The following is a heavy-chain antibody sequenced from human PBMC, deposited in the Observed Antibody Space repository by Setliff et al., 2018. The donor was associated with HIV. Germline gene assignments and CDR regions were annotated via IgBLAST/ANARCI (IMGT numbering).Heavy chain of an antibody. Sequence: GASVKVSCKASGYTFSTYGISWVRQAPGQGLEWMGWISAYNGNTNYAQKLQGRVTVTTDTSTSTAYMELRSLRADDTAVYYCARDNWGEDYYMDVWGKGTTVTVSS. CDR1: GYTFSTYG. CDR2: ISAYNGNT. D-gene: IGHD7-27*01. V-gene: IGHV1-18*01. J-gene: IGHJ6*03. CDR3: ARDNWGEDYYMDV.